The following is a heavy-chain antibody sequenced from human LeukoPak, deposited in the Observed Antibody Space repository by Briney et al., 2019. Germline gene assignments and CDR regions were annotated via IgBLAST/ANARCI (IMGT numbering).Heavy chain of an antibody. Sequence: SETLSLTCAVYGGSFSGYYWSWLRHPPGKGREGLGEFKRSEITNYKQSLESRVTISVDTTKSQFSLKVSSVTTADSAVYYCARARSGSSLLWSNWFDPWGQGTLVTVSS. CDR1: GGSFSGYY. CDR2: FKRSEIT. CDR3: ARARSGSSLLWSNWFDP. J-gene: IGHJ5*02. D-gene: IGHD2-15*01. V-gene: IGHV4-34*01.